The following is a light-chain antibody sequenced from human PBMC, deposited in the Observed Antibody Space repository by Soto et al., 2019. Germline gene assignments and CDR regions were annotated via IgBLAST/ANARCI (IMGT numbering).Light chain of an antibody. J-gene: IGKJ5*01. CDR2: KTS. Sequence: DIHMAQSPSALSASVGDRVTITCRSSQSIVVWLAWCQQKTGKAPKVLIYKTSTLESGVPSRFSGGGSGTEFTLSISSLQSEDFAVYYCQQYHNWPPITFGQGTRLEI. CDR3: QQYHNWPPIT. V-gene: IGKV1-5*03. CDR1: QSIVVW.